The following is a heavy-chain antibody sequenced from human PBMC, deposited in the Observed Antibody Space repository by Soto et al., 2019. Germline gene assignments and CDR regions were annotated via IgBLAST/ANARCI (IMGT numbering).Heavy chain of an antibody. J-gene: IGHJ4*02. D-gene: IGHD1-26*01. CDR2: VSAYNRNT. Sequence: QVQLVQSGPEVKKPGASVKVSCKGSGYTFSNYGVTWVRQAPGQGLERLGWVSAYNRNTDYAQKFDDRATLTIDTATNTAYLELRGPNPDDTTFYSGARERRWEPILYWGQGTL. V-gene: IGHV1-18*01. CDR1: GYTFSNYG. CDR3: ARERRWEPILY.